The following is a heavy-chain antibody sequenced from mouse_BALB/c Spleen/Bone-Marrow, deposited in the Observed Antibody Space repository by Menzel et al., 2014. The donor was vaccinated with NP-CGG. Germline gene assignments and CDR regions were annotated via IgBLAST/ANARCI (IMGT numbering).Heavy chain of an antibody. D-gene: IGHD1-1*01. CDR1: GFTFSGYA. J-gene: IGHJ1*01. CDR3: ARGDYYGSSFYWYFDV. V-gene: IGHV5-6-5*01. CDR2: ISSGGST. Sequence: EVQGVESGRGLVKPGGSLKLSCAASGFTFSGYAMSWVRQTPEKRLEWVASISSGGSTYYPDSVKGRFTISRDNARNILYLQMSSLRSEDTAMYYCARGDYYGSSFYWYFDVWGAGTTVTISS.